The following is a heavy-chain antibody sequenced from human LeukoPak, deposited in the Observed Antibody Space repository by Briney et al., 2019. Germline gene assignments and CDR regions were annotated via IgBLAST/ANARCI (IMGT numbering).Heavy chain of an antibody. CDR3: ARLEWDNYYYYGMDV. CDR1: GFTFSTSA. J-gene: IGHJ6*02. D-gene: IGHD1-26*01. V-gene: IGHV3-73*01. Sequence: GGSLRLSCATSGFTFSTSAMHWVRQASGKGLEWLGRIRGKTNSYATAYAASVEGRFTISRDGSKNTAYLQMNSLKTEDTAVYYCARLEWDNYYYYGMDVWGQGTTVTVSS. CDR2: IRGKTNSYAT.